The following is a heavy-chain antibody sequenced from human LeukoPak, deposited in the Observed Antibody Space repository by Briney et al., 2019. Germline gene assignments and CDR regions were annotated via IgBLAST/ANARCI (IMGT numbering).Heavy chain of an antibody. CDR2: ISYDGSNK. D-gene: IGHD1-26*01. CDR3: ARDRGQWELLTPPDY. CDR1: GFTFSSYA. V-gene: IGHV3-30*04. J-gene: IGHJ4*02. Sequence: GGSLRLSCAASGFTFSSYAMHWVRQAPGKGLEWVAVISYDGSNKYYADSVKGRFTISRDNSKNTLYLQMNSLRAEDTAVYYCARDRGQWELLTPPDYWGQGTLVTVSS.